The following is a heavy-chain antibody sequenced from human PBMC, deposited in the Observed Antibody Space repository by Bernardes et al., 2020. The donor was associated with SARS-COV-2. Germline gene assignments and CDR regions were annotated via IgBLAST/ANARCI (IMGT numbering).Heavy chain of an antibody. Sequence: GSPRLSLAASGFTFSSYSMNWVRQAPGKGLEWVSSISSSSSYIYYADSVKGRFTISRDNAKNSLYLQMNSLRAEDTAVYYCARDRYYDILTGFYDYWGQGTLVTVSS. D-gene: IGHD3-9*01. CDR1: GFTFSSYS. CDR3: ARDRYYDILTGFYDY. V-gene: IGHV3-21*01. CDR2: ISSSSSYI. J-gene: IGHJ4*02.